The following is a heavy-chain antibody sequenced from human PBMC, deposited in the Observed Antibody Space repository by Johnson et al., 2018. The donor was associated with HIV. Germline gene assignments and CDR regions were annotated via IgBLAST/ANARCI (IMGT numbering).Heavy chain of an antibody. Sequence: VQLVESGGGLVQPGGSLRLSCAASGFTFDYYWMHWVRQAPGKGLVWVSHIHSDETDTTYADSVKGRFTISRDNAKNSLSLQMNSLRAEDTAVYYCAKLRSGSYAVDAFDIWGQGTIVTVSS. CDR1: GFTFDYYW. D-gene: IGHD1-26*01. J-gene: IGHJ3*02. CDR2: IHSDETDT. CDR3: AKLRSGSYAVDAFDI. V-gene: IGHV3-74*02.